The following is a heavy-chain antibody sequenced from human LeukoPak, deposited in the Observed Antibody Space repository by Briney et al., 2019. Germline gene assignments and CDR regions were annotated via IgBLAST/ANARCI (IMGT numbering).Heavy chain of an antibody. Sequence: ASVKVSCKASGYTFTTYYIHWVRQAPGQGLEWMGIINPSSGTTSYTQKFQGRVTMTRDTSTSTVYMELTSLRSEDTAVYYCARGGSGTWFCHDYWGQGTLVTVSS. CDR2: INPSSGTT. CDR3: ARGGSGTWFCHDY. V-gene: IGHV1-46*01. J-gene: IGHJ4*02. CDR1: GYTFTTYY. D-gene: IGHD2-15*01.